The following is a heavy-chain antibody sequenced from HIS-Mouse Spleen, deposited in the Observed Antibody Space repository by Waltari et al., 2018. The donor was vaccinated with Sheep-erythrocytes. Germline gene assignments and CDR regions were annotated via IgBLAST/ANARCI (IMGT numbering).Heavy chain of an antibody. CDR1: GFTFSSHA. D-gene: IGHD5-12*01. J-gene: IGHJ4*02. CDR3: AKDVSPGPNSGYDY. V-gene: IGHV3-23*01. CDR2: ISGSGGST. Sequence: EVQLLESGGGLVQPGGSLRLSRSASGFTFSSHARGWVRQAPGKGLEWVSAISGSGGSTYYADSVKGRFTISRDNSKKTLYLQMNSLRAEDTAVYYCAKDVSPGPNSGYDYWGQGTLVTVSS.